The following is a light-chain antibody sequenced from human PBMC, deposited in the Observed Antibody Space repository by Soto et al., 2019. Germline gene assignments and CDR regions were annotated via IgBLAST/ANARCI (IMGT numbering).Light chain of an antibody. CDR2: DAS. J-gene: IGKJ2*01. V-gene: IGKV3-11*01. Sequence: MVLTQSPATGSLSPGERATPSCSASQSVSFNLAWYQQKPGQAPRLLIYDASTRATGIPARFSGSGSGTDFTLTISSLEPKDFAVYYCQQRTNWPPYTFGQGTKVDIK. CDR3: QQRTNWPPYT. CDR1: QSVSFN.